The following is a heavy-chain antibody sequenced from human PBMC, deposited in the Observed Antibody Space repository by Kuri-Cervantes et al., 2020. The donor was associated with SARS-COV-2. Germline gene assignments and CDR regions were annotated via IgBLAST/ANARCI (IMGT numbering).Heavy chain of an antibody. CDR1: GGSFSGFY. D-gene: IGHD3-16*01. CDR2: INHSGSA. V-gene: IGHV4-34*01. Sequence: SETLSLTCAVYGGSFSGFYWSWIRQAPGKGLEWIGEINHSGSANYSPSLKSRVTISVDTSKNQFSLKLSSVTAADTAVYYCARVWGPLTGFFDYWGQGTLVTVSS. CDR3: ARVWGPLTGFFDY. J-gene: IGHJ4*02.